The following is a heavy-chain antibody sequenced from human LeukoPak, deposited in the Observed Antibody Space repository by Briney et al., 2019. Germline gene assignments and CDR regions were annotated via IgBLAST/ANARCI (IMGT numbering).Heavy chain of an antibody. CDR1: GFTFDDYA. D-gene: IGHD4-17*01. Sequence: GRSLRLSCAASGFTFDDYAMHWVRQAPGKGLEWVSSISSSSSYIYYADSVKGRFTISRDNAKNSLYLQMNSLRAEDTAVYYCASRLRAAFDIWGQGTMVTVSS. CDR2: ISSSSSYI. CDR3: ASRLRAAFDI. V-gene: IGHV3-21*01. J-gene: IGHJ3*02.